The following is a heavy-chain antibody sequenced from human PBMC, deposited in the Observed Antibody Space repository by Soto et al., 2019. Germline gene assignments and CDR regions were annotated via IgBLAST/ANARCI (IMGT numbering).Heavy chain of an antibody. CDR1: GGSIDNSY. CDR2: ISYSGYS. D-gene: IGHD3-10*01. J-gene: IGHJ6*02. V-gene: IGHV4-59*08. Sequence: QVQFQESGPGLVKPSETLSLTCTVSGGSIDNSYCRWSRQPPGKGLEWIGYISYSGYSAYNFSLKGRVTMSMDTSKTPFYLTLESVTATDTAVYYCARHGFGPIHGLVDVWGQGTTVIVSS. CDR3: ARHGFGPIHGLVDV.